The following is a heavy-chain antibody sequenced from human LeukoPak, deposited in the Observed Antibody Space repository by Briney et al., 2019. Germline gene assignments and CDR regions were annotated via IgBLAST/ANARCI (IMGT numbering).Heavy chain of an antibody. D-gene: IGHD4-17*01. J-gene: IGHJ4*02. V-gene: IGHV1-69*05. CDR3: ARGRTVTTSFDY. Sequence: SVKVSCEASGGTFTSYAISWVRQAPGQGLEWMGGIIPIFGTANYAQKFQGRGTITTDESTSTAYMELSSLRSEDTAVYYCARGRTVTTSFDYWGQGTLVTVSS. CDR1: GGTFTSYA. CDR2: IIPIFGTA.